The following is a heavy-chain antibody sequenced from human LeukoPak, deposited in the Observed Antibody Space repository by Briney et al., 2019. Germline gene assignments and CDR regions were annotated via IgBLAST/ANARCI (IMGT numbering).Heavy chain of an antibody. J-gene: IGHJ5*02. CDR2: INHSGST. CDR3: AVLLGYCSSTSCPHYNWFDP. Sequence: SETLSLTCAVYGGSSSGYYWSWIRQPPGKGLEWIGEINHSGSTNYNPSLKSRVTISVDTSKNQFSLKLSSVTAADTAVYYCAVLLGYCSSTSCPHYNWFDPWGQGTLVTVSS. CDR1: GGSSSGYY. V-gene: IGHV4-34*01. D-gene: IGHD2-2*01.